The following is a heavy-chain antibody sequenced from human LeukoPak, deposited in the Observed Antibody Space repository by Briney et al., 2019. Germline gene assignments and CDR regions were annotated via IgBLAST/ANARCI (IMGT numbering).Heavy chain of an antibody. Sequence: GGSLRLSCAASGCTFDDYAMHWVRQAPGKGLEWVSGISWNSGSIDYADSVKGRFTISRDNAKNSLYLQMNSLRAEDMALYYCAKDSGNYAFDYWGQGTLVTVSS. CDR3: AKDSGNYAFDY. CDR2: ISWNSGSI. D-gene: IGHD4-11*01. V-gene: IGHV3-9*03. CDR1: GCTFDDYA. J-gene: IGHJ4*02.